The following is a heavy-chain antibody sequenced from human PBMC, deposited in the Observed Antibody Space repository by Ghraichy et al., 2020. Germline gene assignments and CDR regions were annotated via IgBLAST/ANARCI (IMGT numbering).Heavy chain of an antibody. CDR3: ARLLRSYCSGGSCYSFAFDI. J-gene: IGHJ3*02. CDR2: IYYSGST. D-gene: IGHD2-15*01. Sequence: SETLSLTCTVSGGSISSSSYYWGWIRQPPGKGLEWIGSIYYSGSTYYNPSLKSRVTISVDTSKNQFSLKLSSVTAADTAVYYCARLLRSYCSGGSCYSFAFDIWGQGTMVTVSS. V-gene: IGHV4-39*01. CDR1: GGSISSSSYY.